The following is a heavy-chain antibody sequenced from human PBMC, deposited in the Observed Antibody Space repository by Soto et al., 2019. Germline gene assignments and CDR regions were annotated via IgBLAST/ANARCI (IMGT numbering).Heavy chain of an antibody. Sequence: SETLSLTCAVSGDSISSDNWWNWVRQPPGRGLEWIGEIYHSGSTNYNPSLKSRVTISVDKSKNQFSLKLTSVTAADTAVYYCAGLRTTVAPFVYWDQGTLVTVSS. CDR1: GDSISSDNW. V-gene: IGHV4-4*02. J-gene: IGHJ4*02. CDR3: AGLRTTVAPFVY. D-gene: IGHD4-4*01. CDR2: IYHSGST.